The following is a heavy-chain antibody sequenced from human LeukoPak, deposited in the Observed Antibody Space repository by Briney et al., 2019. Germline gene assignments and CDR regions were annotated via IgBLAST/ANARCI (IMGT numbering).Heavy chain of an antibody. CDR1: GYTFTSYG. Sequence: ASVKVSCKASGYTFTSYGISWVRQAPGQGLEWMGWISAYSDNTYYAQKLQGRVTMTTDTSTSTAYMELRSLRSDDTAVYYCVRDSVAYCGGDCYSRTADYWGQGTLVTVSS. V-gene: IGHV1-18*01. CDR3: VRDSVAYCGGDCYSRTADY. D-gene: IGHD2-21*02. CDR2: ISAYSDNT. J-gene: IGHJ4*02.